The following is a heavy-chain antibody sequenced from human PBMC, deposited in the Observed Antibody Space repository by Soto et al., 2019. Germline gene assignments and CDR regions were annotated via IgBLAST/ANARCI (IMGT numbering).Heavy chain of an antibody. CDR1: GCSISSGGYY. J-gene: IGHJ5*02. CDR2: IYYSGST. D-gene: IGHD3-3*01. Sequence: PSETLSLTCTFSGCSISSGGYYWSWIRQHPGKGLEWIGYIYYSGSTYYNPSLKSRVTISVDTSKNQFSLKLSSGPAAGTAGDYWARAHEFWSVYYIVSRWFAPWGRGTLVTVS. V-gene: IGHV4-31*03. CDR3: ARAHEFWSVYYIVSRWFAP.